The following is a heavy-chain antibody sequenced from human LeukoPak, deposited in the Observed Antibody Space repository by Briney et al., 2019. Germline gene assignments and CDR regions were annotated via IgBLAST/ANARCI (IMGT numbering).Heavy chain of an antibody. V-gene: IGHV3-53*01. J-gene: IGHJ4*02. CDR1: GFTISSNY. Sequence: GGSLRLSCAASGFTISSNYMSWVRQAPGKGLEWVSVIYGGGSTYYADSVKGRFTISRDNAKNSLYLQMNSLRAEDTALYYCAREEGGYYYGLDYWGQGTLVTVSS. D-gene: IGHD3-22*01. CDR3: AREEGGYYYGLDY. CDR2: IYGGGST.